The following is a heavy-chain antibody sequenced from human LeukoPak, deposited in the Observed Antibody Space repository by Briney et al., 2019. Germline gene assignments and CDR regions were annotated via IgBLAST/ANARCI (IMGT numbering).Heavy chain of an antibody. CDR1: GFTFSDAW. CDR3: ATELLSHFDY. V-gene: IGHV3-15*01. CDR2: IQREIDGGTT. J-gene: IGHJ4*02. Sequence: GGALRLSCEASGFTFSDAWMSWVRQAPGRGLEWVGRIQREIDGGTTDYAAPVKGRFTISRDDSKNTLYLQMNSLKIEDTAVYYCATELLSHFDYWSQGTLVTVSS. D-gene: IGHD2-21*02.